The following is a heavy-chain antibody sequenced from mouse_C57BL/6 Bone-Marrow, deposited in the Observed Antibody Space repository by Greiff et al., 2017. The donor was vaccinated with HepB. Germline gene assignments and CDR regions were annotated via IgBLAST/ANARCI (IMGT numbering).Heavy chain of an antibody. CDR1: GYSITSGYY. V-gene: IGHV3-6*01. Sequence: ESGPGLVKPSQSLSLTCSVTGYSITSGYYWNWIRQFPGNTLEWMGYISYDGSNNYNPSLKNRISITRDTSKNQFFLKLNSVTTEDTATYYCAREGYYGTPSYWYFDVWGTGTTVTVSS. D-gene: IGHD1-1*01. CDR3: AREGYYGTPSYWYFDV. CDR2: ISYDGSN. J-gene: IGHJ1*03.